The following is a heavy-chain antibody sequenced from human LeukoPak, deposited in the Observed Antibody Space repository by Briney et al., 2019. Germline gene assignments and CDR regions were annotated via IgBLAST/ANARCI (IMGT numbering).Heavy chain of an antibody. J-gene: IGHJ4*02. Sequence: GGSLRLSCAASGFTFSDYYMSWIRQAPGKGLERGSYISSSGSAIYYADSVKGRFNISSDNAKNSPYLHMNSLRAEDTAVYYCASAEIWFGETGYSDYWGQGTLVTVSS. CDR3: ASAEIWFGETGYSDY. V-gene: IGHV3-11*01. D-gene: IGHD3-10*01. CDR1: GFTFSDYY. CDR2: ISSSGSAI.